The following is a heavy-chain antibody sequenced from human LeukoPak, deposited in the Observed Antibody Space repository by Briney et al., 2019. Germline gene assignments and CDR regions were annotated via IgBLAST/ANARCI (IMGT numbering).Heavy chain of an antibody. D-gene: IGHD2-15*01. J-gene: IGHJ5*02. CDR3: ARDMGYCSVSSCYSIWFDP. V-gene: IGHV3-21*06. Sequence: PGGTLRLSCAASGFTFSIYSMNWVRQAPGKGPEWVSSISSSGSYIHYADSVKGRFTISRDNAKNSLYLQMNSLRAEDTAVYYCARDMGYCSVSSCYSIWFDPWGQGTLVTVSS. CDR2: ISSSGSYI. CDR1: GFTFSIYS.